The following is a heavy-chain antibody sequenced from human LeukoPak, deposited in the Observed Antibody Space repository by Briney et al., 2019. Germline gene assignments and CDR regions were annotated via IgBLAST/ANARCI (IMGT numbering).Heavy chain of an antibody. D-gene: IGHD4-17*01. V-gene: IGHV3-48*01. CDR2: ISSSSSTI. CDR3: ARDRYGDNIYYYYMDV. J-gene: IGHJ6*03. Sequence: GGSLRLSCAASGFTFSSYSMNWVRQAPGKGLEWVSYISSSSSTIYYADSVKGRFTISRDNAKNSLYLQMNSLRAEDTAVYYCARDRYGDNIYYYYMDVWGKGTTVTVSS. CDR1: GFTFSSYS.